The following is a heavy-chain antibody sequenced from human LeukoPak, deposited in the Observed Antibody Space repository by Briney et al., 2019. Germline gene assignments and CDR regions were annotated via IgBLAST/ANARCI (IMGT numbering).Heavy chain of an antibody. CDR1: GFIFSNYE. CDR2: ISSSGNTI. J-gene: IGHJ3*01. V-gene: IGHV3-48*03. Sequence: GGSLRLSCATSGFIFSNYEMNWVRQAPGKGLEWLSYISSSGNTIYYADSVKGRFTISRDNAKNSLYLQMNSLRAEDTAVYYCARSPPANWGQGTMVTVSS. CDR3: ARSPPAN.